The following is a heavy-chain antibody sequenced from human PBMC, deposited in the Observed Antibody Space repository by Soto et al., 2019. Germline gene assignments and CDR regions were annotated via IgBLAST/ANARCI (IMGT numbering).Heavy chain of an antibody. CDR3: VRGRVMITFGVVIVIDY. CDR2: INPNTGYT. Sequence: ASVKVSCKASGYTFTSYDINWVRQATGQGLEWMGWINPNTGYTDYAQKFPDRVTMTGNTSITTAYMELSSLRSEDTAVYYCVRGRVMITFGVVIVIDYWGQGTLVTVSS. J-gene: IGHJ4*02. D-gene: IGHD3-16*02. V-gene: IGHV1-8*01. CDR1: GYTFTSYD.